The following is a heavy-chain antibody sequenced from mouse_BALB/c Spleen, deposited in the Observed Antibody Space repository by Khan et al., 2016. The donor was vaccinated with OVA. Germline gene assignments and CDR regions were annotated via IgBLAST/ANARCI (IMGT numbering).Heavy chain of an antibody. Sequence: VQLKQSGPGLVKPSQSLSLTCTVTGNSITSGYAWNWIGRFQGNNRRWMGKITYRGKTSYIPCIKSRIANNRDTSKNQFFLQLNSVTTEDTATYYCARGNYYGYYFDYWGQGTTLTVSS. CDR2: ITYRGKT. V-gene: IGHV3-2*02. CDR1: GNSITSGYA. CDR3: ARGNYYGYYFDY. D-gene: IGHD1-1*01. J-gene: IGHJ2*01.